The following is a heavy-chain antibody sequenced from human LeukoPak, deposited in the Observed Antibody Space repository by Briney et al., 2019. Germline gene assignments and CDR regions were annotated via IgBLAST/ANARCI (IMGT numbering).Heavy chain of an antibody. CDR1: GFTFSDYD. CDR2: ISGRSSHT. V-gene: IGHV3-21*06. D-gene: IGHD3-16*01. Sequence: GGSLRLSCSASGFTFSDYDMNWIRQTPGKGLEWISAISGRSSHTYYGDSVKGRFSISRDNAKNLLYLQMNGLGAEDTAVYYCGRAFPPLRTSSAGDLWGQGTLVTVSS. CDR3: GRAFPPLRTSSAGDL. J-gene: IGHJ4*02.